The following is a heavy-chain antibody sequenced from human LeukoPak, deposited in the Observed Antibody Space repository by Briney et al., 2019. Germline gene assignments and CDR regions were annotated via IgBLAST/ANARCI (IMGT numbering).Heavy chain of an antibody. V-gene: IGHV1-8*01. Sequence: GASVRVSCTASGYSFTDFVINWVRQASGQGLEWMGKMSPNTGKTGYAQKFQGRVTITRDTSLNTVHMDLYSLTSNDTAVYYCVRSFVDFWSGYYRRDWFDPWGQGTPVTVSS. D-gene: IGHD3-3*01. J-gene: IGHJ5*02. CDR1: GYSFTDFV. CDR3: VRSFVDFWSGYYRRDWFDP. CDR2: MSPNTGKT.